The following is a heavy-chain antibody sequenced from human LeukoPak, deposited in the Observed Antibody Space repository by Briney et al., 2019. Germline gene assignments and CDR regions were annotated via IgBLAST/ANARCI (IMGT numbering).Heavy chain of an antibody. J-gene: IGHJ4*02. CDR3: ARNYGDGYLNPTDY. Sequence: PGGSLRLSCAASGFTFSSYAMHWVRQAPGKGLEWVAVISYDGSNKYYADSVKGRFTISRDNSKNTLYLQMNSLRAEDTAVYYCARNYGDGYLNPTDYWGQGTLVTVSS. CDR2: ISYDGSNK. CDR1: GFTFSSYA. V-gene: IGHV3-30-3*01. D-gene: IGHD4-17*01.